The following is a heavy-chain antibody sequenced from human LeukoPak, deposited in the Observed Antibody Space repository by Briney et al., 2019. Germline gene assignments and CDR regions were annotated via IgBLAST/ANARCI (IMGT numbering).Heavy chain of an antibody. CDR2: IKQDGSEK. V-gene: IGHV3-7*01. J-gene: IGHJ4*02. D-gene: IGHD1-26*01. Sequence: GGPLRLSCAASGFTFSSYWMSWVRQAPGKGLEWVANIKQDGSEKYYVDSVKGRFTISRDNAKNSLYLQMNSLRAEDTAVYYCARDPSNYSGSRIDYWGQGTLVTVSS. CDR3: ARDPSNYSGSRIDY. CDR1: GFTFSSYW.